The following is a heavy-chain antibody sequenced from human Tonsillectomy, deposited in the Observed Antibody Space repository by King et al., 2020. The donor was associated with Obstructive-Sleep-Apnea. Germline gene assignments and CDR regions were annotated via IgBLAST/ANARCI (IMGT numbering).Heavy chain of an antibody. CDR3: ARGSGATAVNWFDP. CDR1: GGSFSDYY. CDR2: INHSVNT. Sequence: VQLQQWGAGLLKSSETLSLTCAVYGGSFSDYYWSWIRPPPGKGLEWIGEINHSVNTNYHPSLKSRYTISIDTSNNQFSLKLGSVTAADTAVYYCARGSGATAVNWFDPWGQGTLVTVSS. D-gene: IGHD6-13*01. J-gene: IGHJ5*02. V-gene: IGHV4-34*01.